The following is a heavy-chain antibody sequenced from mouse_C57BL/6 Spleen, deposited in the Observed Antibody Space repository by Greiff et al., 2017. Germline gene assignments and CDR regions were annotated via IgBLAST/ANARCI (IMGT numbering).Heavy chain of an antibody. CDR3: TKLPGEVWLRRALFAY. J-gene: IGHJ3*01. D-gene: IGHD2-2*01. CDR2: IDPETGGT. Sequence: VQLQQSGAELVRPGASVTLSCKASGYTFTDYEMHWVKQTPVHGLEWIGAIDPETGGTAYNQKFKGKAILTADKSSSTAYMELRSLTSEDSAVYYCTKLPGEVWLRRALFAYWGQGTLVTVSA. V-gene: IGHV1-15*01. CDR1: GYTFTDYE.